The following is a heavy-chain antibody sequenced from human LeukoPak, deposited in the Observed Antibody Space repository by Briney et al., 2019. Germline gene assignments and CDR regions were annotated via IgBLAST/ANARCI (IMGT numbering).Heavy chain of an antibody. CDR3: ARGPGALLH. CDR2: IYSSGST. CDR1: GGSISSSYYY. D-gene: IGHD3-10*01. V-gene: IGHV4-39*01. Sequence: SETLSLTCTVSGGSISSSYYYWGWIRQPPGKGLEWIGSIYSSGSTYYNPSLKSRVTISVDTSKNQFSLQLNSVTPEDTAVYYCARGPGALLHWGQGILVTVSS. J-gene: IGHJ4*02.